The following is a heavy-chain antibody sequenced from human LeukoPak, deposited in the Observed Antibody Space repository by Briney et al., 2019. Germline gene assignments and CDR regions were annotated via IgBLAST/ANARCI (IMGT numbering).Heavy chain of an antibody. Sequence: SQTLSLTCTVSGGSISSGGYYWSWIRQPPGKGLEWIGYIYHNGSTFYNPSLKSRVTISVDRSKNQFSLKLNSVTAADTAVYYCVREILYCSGGSCYRGPFDNWGQGTLVTVSA. CDR2: IYHNGST. CDR3: VREILYCSGGSCYRGPFDN. J-gene: IGHJ4*02. D-gene: IGHD2-15*01. CDR1: GGSISSGGYY. V-gene: IGHV4-30-2*01.